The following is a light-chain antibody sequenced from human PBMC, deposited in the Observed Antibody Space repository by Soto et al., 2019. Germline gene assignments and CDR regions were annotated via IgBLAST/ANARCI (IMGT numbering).Light chain of an antibody. J-gene: IGKJ1*01. CDR3: LQYETYWT. CDR1: QTISDW. Sequence: IQMTQSPSTLSACIGDRVTITCRASQTISDWLAWHQQKPGKAPKLLIYKASSLESGVPSRFSGSGSGTEFTLTISSLQPDDFATYYCLQYETYWTFGQGTKVDIK. CDR2: KAS. V-gene: IGKV1-5*03.